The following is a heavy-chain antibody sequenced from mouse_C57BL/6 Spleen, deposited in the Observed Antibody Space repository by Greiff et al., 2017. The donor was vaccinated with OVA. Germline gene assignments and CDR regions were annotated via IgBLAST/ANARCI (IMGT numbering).Heavy chain of an antibody. J-gene: IGHJ2*01. CDR1: GYTFTDYE. Sequence: VQLQQSGAELVRPGASVTLSCKASGYTFTDYEMHWVKQTPVHGLEWIGAIDPETGGTAYNQKFKGKAILTADKSSSTAYMELRSLTSEDSAVEYCTRAELRDYFDYWGQGTTLTVSS. V-gene: IGHV1-15*01. D-gene: IGHD1-1*01. CDR3: TRAELRDYFDY. CDR2: IDPETGGT.